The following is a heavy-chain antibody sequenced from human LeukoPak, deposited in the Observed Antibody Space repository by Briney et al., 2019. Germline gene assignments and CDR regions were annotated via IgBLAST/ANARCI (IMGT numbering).Heavy chain of an antibody. D-gene: IGHD6-19*01. CDR2: INPNSGGT. J-gene: IGHJ4*02. CDR3: ARGFVAVAGTIGY. CDR1: GYTFTGYY. V-gene: IGHV1-2*02. Sequence: GASVKVSCKASGYTFTGYYRHWFRQPPGKGLEWMGWINPNSGGTNYAQKYQGRVTMTRDTSISTAYMELSRLRSDDTAVYYRARGFVAVAGTIGYWGQGTLVTVSS.